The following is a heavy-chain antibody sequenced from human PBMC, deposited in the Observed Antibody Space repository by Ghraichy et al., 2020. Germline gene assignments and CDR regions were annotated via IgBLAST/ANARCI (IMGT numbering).Heavy chain of an antibody. CDR3: ARGGGNNWNGYYYYGMDV. D-gene: IGHD1-20*01. V-gene: IGHV4-59*01. CDR2: IYYSGST. CDR1: GGSISSYY. Sequence: SETLSLTCTVSGGSISSYYWSWIRQPPGKGLEWIGYIYYSGSTNYNPSLKSRVTISVDTSKNQFSLKLSSVTAADTAVYYCARGGGNNWNGYYYYGMDVWGQGTTVTVSS. J-gene: IGHJ6*02.